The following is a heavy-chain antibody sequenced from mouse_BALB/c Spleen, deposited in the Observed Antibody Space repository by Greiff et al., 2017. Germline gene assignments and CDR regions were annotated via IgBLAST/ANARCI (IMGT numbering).Heavy chain of an antibody. V-gene: IGHV5-17*02. CDR3: ARDGSSDFDY. J-gene: IGHJ2*01. CDR1: GFTFSSFG. CDR2: ISSGSSTI. Sequence: EVMLVESGGGLVQPGGSRKLSCAASGFTFSSFGMHWVRQAPEKGLEWVAYISSGSSTIYYADTVKGRFTISRDNPKNTLFLQMTSLRSEDTAMYYCARDGSSDFDYWGQGTTLTVSS. D-gene: IGHD1-1*01.